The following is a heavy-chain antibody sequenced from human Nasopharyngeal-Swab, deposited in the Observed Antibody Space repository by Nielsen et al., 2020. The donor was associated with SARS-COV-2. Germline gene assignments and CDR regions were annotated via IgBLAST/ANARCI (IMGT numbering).Heavy chain of an antibody. J-gene: IGHJ4*02. V-gene: IGHV1-69*13. D-gene: IGHD5-12*01. Sequence: SVKVSCKASGGTFSSYAISWVRQAPGQGLEWMGGLIPIFGTAKYAQKFQGRVTITADESTSTAYMELSSLRSEDTAVYYCAREGYSGYDYNGYYFDYWGQGTLVTVSS. CDR3: AREGYSGYDYNGYYFDY. CDR1: GGTFSSYA. CDR2: LIPIFGTA.